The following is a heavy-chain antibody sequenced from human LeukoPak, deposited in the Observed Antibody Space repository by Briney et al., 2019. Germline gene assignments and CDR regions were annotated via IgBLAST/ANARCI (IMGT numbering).Heavy chain of an antibody. V-gene: IGHV3-49*03. J-gene: IGHJ4*02. CDR3: SRGGLYYDSSGYKVGDFDY. CDR1: GFIFGDYV. CDR2: IRSKAYGGTT. Sequence: GGSLRLSCTVSGFIFGDYVMSWFRQAPGKGLEWVGFIRSKAYGGTTEYAASVKGRFTISRDDSKSIAYLQMNILKTEDTAVYYCSRGGLYYDSSGYKVGDFDYWGQGTLVTVSS. D-gene: IGHD3-22*01.